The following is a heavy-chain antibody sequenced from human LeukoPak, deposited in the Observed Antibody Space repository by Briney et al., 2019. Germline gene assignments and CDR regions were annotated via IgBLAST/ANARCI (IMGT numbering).Heavy chain of an antibody. CDR2: INYSGST. Sequence: SSETLSLTCTVSGGSISSYYWGWIRQPPGKGLEWIGYINYSGSTNYNPSLKSRVTISVDTSKNQFSLKLSSVTAADTAVYYCARTGGDCSSGLCYYAMDVWGQGTTVTVS. V-gene: IGHV4-59*01. CDR3: ARTGGDCSSGLCYYAMDV. J-gene: IGHJ6*02. CDR1: GGSISSYY. D-gene: IGHD2-21*02.